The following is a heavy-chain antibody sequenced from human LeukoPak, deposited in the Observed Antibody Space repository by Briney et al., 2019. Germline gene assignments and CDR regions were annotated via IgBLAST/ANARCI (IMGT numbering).Heavy chain of an antibody. CDR1: GGSISSYY. V-gene: IGHV4-59*01. Sequence: SETLSLTCTVSGGSISSYYWSWIRQPPGKGLEWIGYIYYSGSTNYNPSLKSRATISVDTSKNQFSLKLSSVTGADTAVYYCARGFWEYNFDYWGQGTLVTVSS. CDR3: ARGFWEYNFDY. J-gene: IGHJ4*02. D-gene: IGHD3-3*01. CDR2: IYYSGST.